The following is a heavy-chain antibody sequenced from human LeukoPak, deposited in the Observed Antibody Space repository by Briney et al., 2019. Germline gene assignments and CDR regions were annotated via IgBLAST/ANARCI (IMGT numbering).Heavy chain of an antibody. CDR3: ARGHNYYDSSGYYYGNDYYYYGMDV. CDR1: GGTFSSYA. J-gene: IGHJ6*02. CDR2: IIPIFGTA. V-gene: IGHV1-69*13. Sequence: SVKVSCKASGGTFSSYAISWVRQAPGQGLEWMGGIIPIFGTANYAQKFQGRVTITADESTSTAYMELSSLRSEDTAVYYCARGHNYYDSSGYYYGNDYYYYGMDVWGQGTTVTVSS. D-gene: IGHD3-22*01.